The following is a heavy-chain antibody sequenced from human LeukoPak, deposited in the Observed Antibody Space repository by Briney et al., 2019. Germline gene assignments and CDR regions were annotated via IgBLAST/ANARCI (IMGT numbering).Heavy chain of an antibody. V-gene: IGHV1/OR15-1*04. CDR2: INPNSGGT. CDR1: GYIFTDYY. D-gene: IGHD4-17*01. CDR3: ARGSGYGDSPGLD. J-gene: IGHJ4*02. Sequence: ASVKVSCKASGYIFTDYYMHWVRQAPGQELGWMGRINPNSGGTNYAQKFQGRVTMTRDTSISIAYMEVVRLTSDDTAVYYCARGSGYGDSPGLDWGQGTLVTVSS.